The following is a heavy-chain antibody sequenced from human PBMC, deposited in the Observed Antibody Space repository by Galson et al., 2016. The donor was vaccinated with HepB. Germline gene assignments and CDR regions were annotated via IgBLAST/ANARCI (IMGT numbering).Heavy chain of an antibody. CDR2: HTGTGDDQT. V-gene: IGHV3-23*01. D-gene: IGHD5-24*01. J-gene: IGHJ4*02. CDR3: AAWVQFHFDY. Sequence: SLRLSCAASRLTFSSFTMAWVRQAPGRGLEWISSHTGTGDDQTYYAGSVRGRFTFSRDDSKNTLYLQMISLIAEDTAVYYCAAWVQFHFDYWGQGTLVTVSP. CDR1: RLTFSSFT.